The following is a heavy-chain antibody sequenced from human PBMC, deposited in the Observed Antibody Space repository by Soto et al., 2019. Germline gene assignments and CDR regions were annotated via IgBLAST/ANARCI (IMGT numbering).Heavy chain of an antibody. V-gene: IGHV3-9*01. CDR1: LLNLHDHA. CDR2: IFWDGNRM. D-gene: IGHD3-10*01. CDR3: TKDINMGGVDV. J-gene: IGHJ6*02. Sequence: GSSRRRSYVTSLLNLHDHAMHWVRQAPGKGLAWVSGIFWDGNRMDYADSVKGRFFISRDNAKNSLYLQMNSLREDDTALYYCTKDINMGGVDVWRQGTTVTVSS.